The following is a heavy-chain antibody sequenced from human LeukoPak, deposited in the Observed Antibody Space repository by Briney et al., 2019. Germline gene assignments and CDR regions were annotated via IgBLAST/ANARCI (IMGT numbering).Heavy chain of an antibody. Sequence: SQTLSLTCTVSGGSISSGDYYWSWIRQPPGKGLEWIGYIYYSGSTYYNPSLKSRVTISVDTSKNQFSLKLSSVTAADTAVYYCARALSGYLDAFDIWGQGTMVTVSS. J-gene: IGHJ3*02. CDR1: GGSISSGDYY. D-gene: IGHD3-9*01. CDR3: ARALSGYLDAFDI. V-gene: IGHV4-30-4*01. CDR2: IYYSGST.